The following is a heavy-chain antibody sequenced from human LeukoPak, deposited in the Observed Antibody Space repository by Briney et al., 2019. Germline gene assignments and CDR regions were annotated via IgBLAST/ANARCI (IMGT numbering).Heavy chain of an antibody. CDR2: INPNSGDT. Sequence: ATVKDSCKASGYTFTGYYMHWVRQPPGQGLEWMGWINPNSGDTNYAQKFQGRVTMTGDTSVSTAYMDLSRLRYDDTAVYYCARGPEDYYYAMDVWGQGTTVTVSS. V-gene: IGHV1-2*02. J-gene: IGHJ6*02. CDR1: GYTFTGYY. CDR3: ARGPEDYYYAMDV.